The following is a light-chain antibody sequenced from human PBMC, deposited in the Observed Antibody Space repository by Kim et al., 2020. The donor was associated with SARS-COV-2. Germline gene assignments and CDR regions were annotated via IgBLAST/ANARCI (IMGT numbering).Light chain of an antibody. CDR3: QSFDNSLTGLV. Sequence: QSVLTQPPSVTGAPGQRVTLSCAGTPSNIGAGNGVHWYHHIPGTAPRLLISDSTNRPSGVPDRFSGSISGTSASLVISWLQVEDEADYYCQSFDNSLTGLVFGGGTQLTVL. CDR1: PSNIGAGNG. CDR2: DST. J-gene: IGLJ2*01. V-gene: IGLV1-40*01.